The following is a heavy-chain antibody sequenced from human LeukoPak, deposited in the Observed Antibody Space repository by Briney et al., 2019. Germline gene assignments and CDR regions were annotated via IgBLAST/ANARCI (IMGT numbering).Heavy chain of an antibody. CDR3: ARGLYGGGAYYYYYMDV. CDR1: GGSFSDYY. CDR2: IYYSGST. V-gene: IGHV4-30-4*08. Sequence: SETLSLTCAVYGGSFSDYYWSWIRQPPGKGLEWIGYIYYSGSTYYNPSLKSRVTISVDTSKNQFSLKLSSVTAADTAVYYCARGLYGGGAYYYYYMDVWGKGTTVTVSS. J-gene: IGHJ6*03. D-gene: IGHD4-23*01.